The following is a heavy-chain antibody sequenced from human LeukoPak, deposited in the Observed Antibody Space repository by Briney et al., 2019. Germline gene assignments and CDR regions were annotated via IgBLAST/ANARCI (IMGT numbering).Heavy chain of an antibody. Sequence: NPSETLSLTCTVSGGSISSYYWSWIRQPPGKGLEWIGYIYYSGSTNYNPSLKSRVTISVDTFKNQFSLKLSSVTAADTAVYYCARVAGDGSLDAFDIWGQGTMVTVSS. CDR2: IYYSGST. CDR1: GGSISSYY. J-gene: IGHJ3*02. CDR3: ARVAGDGSLDAFDI. D-gene: IGHD5-24*01. V-gene: IGHV4-59*01.